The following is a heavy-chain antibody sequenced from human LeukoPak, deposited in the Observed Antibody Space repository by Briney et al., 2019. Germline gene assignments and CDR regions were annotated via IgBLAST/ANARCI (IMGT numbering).Heavy chain of an antibody. Sequence: CLRLSPAASGFTFSTYVMSWVRQAPGKGLQWVSLISGSGDGAHYADSVKGRFTISRANSKNTVSLQMTNLRVEDTGVYYCAKGYIQLWWFDYWGQGTLVTVSS. J-gene: IGHJ4*02. CDR3: AKGYIQLWWFDY. D-gene: IGHD2-21*01. CDR2: ISGSGDGA. V-gene: IGHV3-23*01. CDR1: GFTFSTYV.